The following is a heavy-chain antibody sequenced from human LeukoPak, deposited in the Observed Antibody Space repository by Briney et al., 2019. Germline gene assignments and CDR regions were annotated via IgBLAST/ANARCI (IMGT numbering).Heavy chain of an antibody. D-gene: IGHD2-2*01. CDR1: GFTFSTYA. CDR3: VKCICPDTRYQFDS. Sequence: PGRSLRLSCAASGFTFSTYAMSWVRQAPGKGLKWVTVVSLSGDSKYYADSVKGRLTISRDNSKNTLYLQMNSLRAEDTALYYFVKCICPDTRYQFDSWGQGTLVTVSP. V-gene: IGHV3-23*01. CDR2: VSLSGDSK. J-gene: IGHJ4*02.